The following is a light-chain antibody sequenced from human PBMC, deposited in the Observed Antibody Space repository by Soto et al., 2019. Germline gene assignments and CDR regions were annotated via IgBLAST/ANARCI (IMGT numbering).Light chain of an antibody. V-gene: IGLV1-44*01. CDR3: AAWDDSLNGHV. J-gene: IGLJ1*01. Sequence: QRVRKHAQSGSGVPLGGGRITCSGSSSNIGTSSVHWFQQLPGTAPKLLISTTNQRPSGVPERFSGSKSGTSASLAISGLQSEDEADYYCAAWDDSLNGHVFGTGTKVTVL. CDR1: SSNIGTSS. CDR2: TTN.